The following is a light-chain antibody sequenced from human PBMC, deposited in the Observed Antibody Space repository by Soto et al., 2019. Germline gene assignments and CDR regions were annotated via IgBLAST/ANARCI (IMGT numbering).Light chain of an antibody. Sequence: ENVLTQSPGTLSLSPGERATLSCRASQTVSSYLTWYQQRPGQAPRLLISGASRRATGIPDRFSGSGSGTDFPLTIRRLEPEDFALYYCQQYGTSPITFGQGTRLEIK. CDR3: QQYGTSPIT. CDR2: GAS. CDR1: QTVSSY. J-gene: IGKJ5*01. V-gene: IGKV3-20*01.